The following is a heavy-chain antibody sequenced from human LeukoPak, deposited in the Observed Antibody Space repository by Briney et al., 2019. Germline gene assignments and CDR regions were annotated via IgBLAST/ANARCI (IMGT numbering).Heavy chain of an antibody. CDR1: GFTFSSYS. J-gene: IGHJ4*02. D-gene: IGHD2-15*01. Sequence: GGSLRLSCAASGFTFSSYSMNWVRQAPGKGLEWVSYISSSSSTIYYADSVKGRFTISRDNSKNTLYLQVNSLRAEDTAVYYCARGVVVAALDYWGQGTLVTVSS. CDR2: ISSSSSTI. CDR3: ARGVVVAALDY. V-gene: IGHV3-48*01.